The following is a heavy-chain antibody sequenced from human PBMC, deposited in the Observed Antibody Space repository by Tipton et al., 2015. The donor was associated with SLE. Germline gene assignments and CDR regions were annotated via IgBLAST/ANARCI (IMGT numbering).Heavy chain of an antibody. J-gene: IGHJ4*02. CDR2: VYATGRT. CDR1: GGSISSDTYY. D-gene: IGHD1-7*01. CDR3: ARRGNLLGT. V-gene: IGHV4-61*02. Sequence: LRLSCTVSGGSISSDTYYWSWIRQPAGKGMEWIGRVYATGRTWYNPSLESRVTISVDTSKNQFSLKLTSVTAADTAVYYCARRGNLLGTWGQGTLVTVSS.